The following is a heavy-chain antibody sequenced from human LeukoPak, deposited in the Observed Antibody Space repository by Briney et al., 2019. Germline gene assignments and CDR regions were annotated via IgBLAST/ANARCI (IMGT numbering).Heavy chain of an antibody. V-gene: IGHV5-51*01. CDR3: ARYLYSSGFFHFDY. D-gene: IGHD6-25*01. J-gene: IGHJ4*02. CDR1: GYSFTNYW. Sequence: GESLKISCKGFGYSFTNYWIGWVRQIPGKGLEWMGIIYPGDSDTRYSPSFQGQVTISADKSISTAHLQWSSLKASDTAMYYCARYLYSSGFFHFDYWGQGALVTVSS. CDR2: IYPGDSDT.